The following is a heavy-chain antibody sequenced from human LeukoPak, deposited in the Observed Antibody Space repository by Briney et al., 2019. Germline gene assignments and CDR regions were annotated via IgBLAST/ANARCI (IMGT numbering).Heavy chain of an antibody. Sequence: PGGSLRLACAASGFTFSSYSMNWVRQAPGKGLEWVSSISSSSSYIYYADSVKGRFTISRDNAKNSLYLQMNSLRAEDTAVYYCARADWDTAMIDYWGQGTLVTVSS. CDR2: ISSSSSYI. J-gene: IGHJ4*02. CDR1: GFTFSSYS. D-gene: IGHD5-18*01. V-gene: IGHV3-21*01. CDR3: ARADWDTAMIDY.